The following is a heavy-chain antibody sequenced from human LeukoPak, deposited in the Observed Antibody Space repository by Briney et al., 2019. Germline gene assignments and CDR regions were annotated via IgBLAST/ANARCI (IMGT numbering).Heavy chain of an antibody. CDR2: ISGSGGST. Sequence: GESLRLSCAASGFTFSSYAMSWVRQAPGKGLEWVSAISGSGGSTYYADSVKGRFTISRDNSKNTLYLQMNSLRAEDTAVYYCAKGSSSFLHFDYWGQGTLVTVSS. D-gene: IGHD6-6*01. CDR3: AKGSSSFLHFDY. J-gene: IGHJ4*02. V-gene: IGHV3-23*01. CDR1: GFTFSSYA.